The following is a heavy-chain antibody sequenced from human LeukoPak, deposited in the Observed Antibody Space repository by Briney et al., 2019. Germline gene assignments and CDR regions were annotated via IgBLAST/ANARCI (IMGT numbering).Heavy chain of an antibody. CDR3: ARLGGGSSHDAFDI. J-gene: IGHJ3*02. CDR2: INPNSGGT. V-gene: IGHV1-2*02. CDR1: GYTFTGYY. Sequence: ASVKVSCKASGYTFTGYYMHWVRQAPGQGLEWMGWINPNSGGTNYAQKFQGRVTMTRDTSISTAYMELSRLRSDDTAVYYCARLGGGSSHDAFDIWGQGTMVTVSS. D-gene: IGHD2-15*01.